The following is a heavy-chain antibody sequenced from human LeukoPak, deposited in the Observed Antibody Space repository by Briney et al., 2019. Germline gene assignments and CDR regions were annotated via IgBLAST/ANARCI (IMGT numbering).Heavy chain of an antibody. Sequence: ASVKVSCKASGNTFTGYYMHWVRQAPGQGLEWMGWINPNSGGTNYAQKFQGRVTMTRDTSISTAYMELSRLRSDDTAVYYCARDHGITGTTDIPFDYWGQGTLVTVSS. J-gene: IGHJ4*02. CDR3: ARDHGITGTTDIPFDY. CDR2: INPNSGGT. V-gene: IGHV1-2*02. CDR1: GNTFTGYY. D-gene: IGHD1-7*01.